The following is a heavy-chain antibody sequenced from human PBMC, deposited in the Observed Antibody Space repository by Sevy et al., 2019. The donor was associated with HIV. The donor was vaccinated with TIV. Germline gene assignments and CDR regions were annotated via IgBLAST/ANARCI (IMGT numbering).Heavy chain of an antibody. D-gene: IGHD2-2*01. CDR1: GGSFSGYY. CDR2: INHSGST. CDR3: ARSPPIVVLPGAPSWFDP. Sequence: SETLSLTCAVHGGSFSGYYWNWIRQPPGKGLEWIGEINHSGSTNYNPSLKSRVTISVDTSKNQFSLKLSSVTAADMAVYYCARSPPIVVLPGAPSWFDPWGQGTLVTVSS. V-gene: IGHV4-34*01. J-gene: IGHJ5*02.